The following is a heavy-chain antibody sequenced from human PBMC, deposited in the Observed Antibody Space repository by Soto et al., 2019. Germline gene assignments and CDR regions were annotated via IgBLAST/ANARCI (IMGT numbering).Heavy chain of an antibody. Sequence: ASVKVSCKASGGTFSSYAISWVRQAPGQGLEWMGGIIPIFGTANYAQKFQGRVTITADESTSTAYMELSSLRSEDTAVYYCARGGSRSSSFDNWFDPWGQGTLVTVSS. CDR1: GGTFSSYA. V-gene: IGHV1-69*13. D-gene: IGHD6-6*01. J-gene: IGHJ5*02. CDR3: ARGGSRSSSFDNWFDP. CDR2: IIPIFGTA.